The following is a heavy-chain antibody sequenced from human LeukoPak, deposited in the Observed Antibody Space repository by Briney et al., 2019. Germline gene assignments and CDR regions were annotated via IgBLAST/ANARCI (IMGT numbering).Heavy chain of an antibody. CDR2: INRSGGST. CDR3: ARGAVDYYSGMDV. CDR1: GYTFTIYY. V-gene: IGHV1-46*01. Sequence: ASVKVSCKASGYTFTIYYMYWVRQAPGQGLEWMGIINRSGGSTSYAEKFQGRVTMTRDTSTSTVYMELSSLRSEDTAVYYCARGAVDYYSGMDVWGPGTTVTVSS. J-gene: IGHJ6*02.